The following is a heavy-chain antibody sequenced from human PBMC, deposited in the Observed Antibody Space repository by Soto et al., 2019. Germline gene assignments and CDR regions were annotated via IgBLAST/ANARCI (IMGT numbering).Heavy chain of an antibody. CDR2: IIPIFGTE. Sequence: QVQLVQSGAEVKKPGSSVKVSCKASGGTFSSYAISWVRQAPGQGLEWMGGIIPIFGTENYAQKFQGRVTITADESTSPAYMELSSLRSEDTAVYYYAGGGVTTAPVDYWGQGTLVTVSS. CDR3: AGGGVTTAPVDY. J-gene: IGHJ4*02. V-gene: IGHV1-69*01. D-gene: IGHD4-17*01. CDR1: GGTFSSYA.